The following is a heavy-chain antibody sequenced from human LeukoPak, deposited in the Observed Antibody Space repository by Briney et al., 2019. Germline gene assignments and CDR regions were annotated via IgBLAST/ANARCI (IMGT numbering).Heavy chain of an antibody. V-gene: IGHV1-8*01. D-gene: IGHD6-19*01. CDR2: MNPNSGNT. J-gene: IGHJ4*02. CDR1: GYTFTSYD. CDR3: ARGSTGYSSGWQAY. Sequence: GGPVKVSCKASGYTFTSYDINWVRQATGQGLEWMGWMNPNSGNTGYAQKFQGRVTMTRNTSISTAYMELSSLRSEDTAVYYCARGSTGYSSGWQAYWGQGTLVTVSS.